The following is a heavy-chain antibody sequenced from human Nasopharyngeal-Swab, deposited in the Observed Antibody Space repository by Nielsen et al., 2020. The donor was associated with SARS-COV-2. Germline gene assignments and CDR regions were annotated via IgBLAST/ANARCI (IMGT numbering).Heavy chain of an antibody. J-gene: IGHJ4*02. V-gene: IGHV1-69*13. CDR2: IIPIFGTA. CDR1: GGTFSSYA. D-gene: IGHD3-22*01. CDR3: AGGDDSLANSYY. Sequence: SVKVSCKASGGTFSSYAISWVRPAPGQGLEWMGGIIPIFGTANYAQKFQGRVTITADESTSTAYMELSSLRSEDTAVYYCAGGDDSLANSYYWGQGTLVTVSS.